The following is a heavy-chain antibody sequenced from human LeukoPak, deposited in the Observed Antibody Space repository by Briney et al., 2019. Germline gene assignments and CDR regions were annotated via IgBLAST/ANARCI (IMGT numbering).Heavy chain of an antibody. CDR3: ARSIAAATFDY. CDR2: IKQDESEK. V-gene: IGHV3-7*01. D-gene: IGHD6-13*01. Sequence: GGSLRLSCAASGFTFSSNWMSWVRQAPGKGLEWVANIKQDESEKYYVDSVKGRFTISRDNAKNSLYLHMNSLRAEDTAVYYCARSIAAATFDYWGQGTLVTVSS. CDR1: GFTFSSNW. J-gene: IGHJ4*02.